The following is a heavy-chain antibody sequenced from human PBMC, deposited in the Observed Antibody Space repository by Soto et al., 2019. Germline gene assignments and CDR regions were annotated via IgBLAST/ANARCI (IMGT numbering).Heavy chain of an antibody. J-gene: IGHJ4*02. CDR1: GGSISGYY. V-gene: IGHV4-59*01. CDR2: IYYSGST. CDR3: ARRGAATSGSYPF. Sequence: SETLSLTCTVSGGSISGYYWSWIRQSPGKGLEWIGYIYYSGSTDYNPFLKRRVTISVDSSKNQFYLKLSSVTAADTAVYYCARRGAATSGSYPFWGQGTLVTVSS. D-gene: IGHD3-22*01.